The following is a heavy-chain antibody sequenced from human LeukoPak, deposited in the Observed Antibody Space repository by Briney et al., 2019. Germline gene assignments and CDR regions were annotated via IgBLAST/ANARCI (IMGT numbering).Heavy chain of an antibody. J-gene: IGHJ3*02. V-gene: IGHV4-39*07. Sequence: SETLSLTCTVSGGSISSSSYYWGWIRQPPGTGLEWIGSIYYSGSTYYNPSLKSRVTISVDTSKNQFSLKLSSVTAADTAVYYCARAYIVVVPAAINSNAFDIWGQGTMVTVSS. D-gene: IGHD2-2*01. CDR3: ARAYIVVVPAAINSNAFDI. CDR2: IYYSGST. CDR1: GGSISSSSYY.